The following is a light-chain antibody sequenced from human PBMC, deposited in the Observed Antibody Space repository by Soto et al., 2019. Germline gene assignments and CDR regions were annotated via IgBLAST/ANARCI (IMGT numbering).Light chain of an antibody. J-gene: IGLJ2*01. CDR2: QDS. Sequence: SYELTQPPSVSVSPGQTASITCSGDKLGDKYACWYQQKPRQSPVLVIYQDSKRPSGIPERFSGYNSGNTATLTISGTQAMDEADYYCQAWDSSTAVVFGGGTKVTVL. V-gene: IGLV3-1*01. CDR3: QAWDSSTAVV. CDR1: KLGDKY.